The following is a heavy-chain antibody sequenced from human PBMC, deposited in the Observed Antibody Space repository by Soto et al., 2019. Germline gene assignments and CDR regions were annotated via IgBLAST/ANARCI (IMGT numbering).Heavy chain of an antibody. CDR3: ARGGGYDSFDY. V-gene: IGHV4-39*07. CDR2: IYYSGST. CDR1: GGSISSSSYY. D-gene: IGHD5-12*01. Sequence: TLSLTCTVSGGSISSSSYYWGWIRQPPGKGLEWIGSIYYSGSTYYNPSLKSRLTMSIDRTRNQFSLKLSSVTAADMAVYYCARGGGYDSFDYWGQGVLVTVSS. J-gene: IGHJ4*02.